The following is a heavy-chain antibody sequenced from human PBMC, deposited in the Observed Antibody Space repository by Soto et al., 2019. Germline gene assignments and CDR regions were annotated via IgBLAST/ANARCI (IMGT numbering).Heavy chain of an antibody. J-gene: IGHJ4*02. CDR3: ARVGTGTTYYYDY. D-gene: IGHD1-7*01. CDR1: GGTFSSYA. V-gene: IGHV1-69*06. CDR2: IIPIFGTA. Sequence: SVKVSCKASGGTFSSYAISWVRQAPGQGLEWMGGIIPIFGTANYAQKFQGRVTITADKSTSTAYMELSSLRSEDTAVYYCARVGTGTTYYYDYWGQGTLVTVSS.